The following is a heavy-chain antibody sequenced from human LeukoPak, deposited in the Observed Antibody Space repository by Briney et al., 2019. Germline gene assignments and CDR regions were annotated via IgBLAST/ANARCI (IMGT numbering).Heavy chain of an antibody. D-gene: IGHD2/OR15-2a*01. Sequence: PAETVPLLRAVPGGPFSDYYWTWIRQPPGKGLELIGEINQSGSTSYNPPLKSRVIISIDTSKNQFSLQLSSVTAADTAVYYCASGEIYPRLGHWGQGTMVTVSS. CDR3: ASGEIYPRLGH. CDR2: INQSGST. V-gene: IGHV4-34*01. J-gene: IGHJ3*01. CDR1: GGPFSDYY.